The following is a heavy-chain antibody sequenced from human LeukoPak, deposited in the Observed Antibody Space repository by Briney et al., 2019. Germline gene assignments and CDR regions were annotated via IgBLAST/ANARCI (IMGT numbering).Heavy chain of an antibody. Sequence: KPSETLSLXCAVYGGSFSGYYWSWIRQPPGKGLEWIGEINHSGSTNYSPSLKSRVTISVDTSKNQFSLKLSSVTAADTAVYYCARGLGYCDGGSCDGFDYWGQGTLVTVSS. V-gene: IGHV4-34*01. CDR1: GGSFSGYY. D-gene: IGHD2-15*01. J-gene: IGHJ4*02. CDR2: INHSGST. CDR3: ARGLGYCDGGSCDGFDY.